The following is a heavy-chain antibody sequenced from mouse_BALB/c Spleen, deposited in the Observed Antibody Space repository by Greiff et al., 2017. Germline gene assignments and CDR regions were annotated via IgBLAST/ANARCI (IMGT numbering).Heavy chain of an antibody. CDR2: ISSGGSYT. V-gene: IGHV5-9-3*01. CDR3: ARDITTTGTWDY. Sequence: EVQVVESGGGLVKPGGSLKLSCAASGFTFSSYAMSWVRQTPEKRLEWVATISSGGSYTYYPDSVKGRFTISRDNAKNTLYLQMSSLRSEDTAMYYCARDITTTGTWDYWGQGTTLTVSS. D-gene: IGHD4-1*02. CDR1: GFTFSSYA. J-gene: IGHJ2*01.